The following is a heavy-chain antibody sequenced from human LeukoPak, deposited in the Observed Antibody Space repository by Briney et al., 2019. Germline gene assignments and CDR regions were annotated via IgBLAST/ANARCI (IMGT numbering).Heavy chain of an antibody. D-gene: IGHD3-16*02. CDR1: GYSFTSYW. V-gene: IGHV5-51*01. CDR3: ARLVGPGKEVPNYDYVWGSYRSTGYYFDY. CDR2: IYPGDSDT. J-gene: IGHJ4*02. Sequence: GESLKISCKGSGYSFTSYWIGWVRQMPGKGLEWMGIIYPGDSDTRYSPSFQGQVTISADKSISTAYLQWSSLKASDTAMYYCARLVGPGKEVPNYDYVWGSYRSTGYYFDYWGQGTLVTVSS.